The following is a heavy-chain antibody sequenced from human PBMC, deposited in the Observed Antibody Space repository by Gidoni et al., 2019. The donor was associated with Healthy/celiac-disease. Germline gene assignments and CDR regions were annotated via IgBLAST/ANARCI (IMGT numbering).Heavy chain of an antibody. D-gene: IGHD3-10*01. J-gene: IGHJ6*02. Sequence: QVQLQQWGAGLLKPSETLYLTCAVDGGSFRGYYWSWIRKPPGKGLELIGAINHSGSTNYTPSLKSRVPISVDTSKNQFSLKLSSVTAADTAVYYCATERQITMVRGVPIYGMDVWGQGTTVTVSS. CDR3: ATERQITMVRGVPIYGMDV. CDR2: INHSGST. V-gene: IGHV4-34*01. CDR1: GGSFRGYY.